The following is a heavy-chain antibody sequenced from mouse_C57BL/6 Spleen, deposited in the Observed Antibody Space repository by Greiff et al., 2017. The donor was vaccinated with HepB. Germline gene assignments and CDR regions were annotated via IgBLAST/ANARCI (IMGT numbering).Heavy chain of an antibody. CDR1: GFTFSSYG. CDR2: ISSGGSYT. CDR3: ARGGPHAMDY. D-gene: IGHD3-3*01. Sequence: EVHLVESGGDLVKPGGSLKLSCAASGFTFSSYGMSWVRQTPDKRLEWVATISSGGSYTYYPDSVKGRFTISRDNAKNTLYLQMSSLKSEDTAMYYCARGGPHAMDYWGQGTSVTVSS. J-gene: IGHJ4*01. V-gene: IGHV5-6*01.